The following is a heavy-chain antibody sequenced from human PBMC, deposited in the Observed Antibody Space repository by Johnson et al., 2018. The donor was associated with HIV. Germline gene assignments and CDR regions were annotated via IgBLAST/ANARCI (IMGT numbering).Heavy chain of an antibody. V-gene: IGHV3-66*01. CDR3: ARGPVMVRGVTDAFDI. CDR2: VYSDGNT. J-gene: IGHJ3*02. CDR1: GLTVSTNY. Sequence: VQLVESGGGLVQPGGSLRLSCAASGLTVSTNYMSWVRQAPGRGLEWVSVVYSDGNTYYAASVKDRFTISRDNSKNTLYLQMNSLRAEDTAVYYCARGPVMVRGVTDAFDIWGQGTMVTVSS. D-gene: IGHD3-10*01.